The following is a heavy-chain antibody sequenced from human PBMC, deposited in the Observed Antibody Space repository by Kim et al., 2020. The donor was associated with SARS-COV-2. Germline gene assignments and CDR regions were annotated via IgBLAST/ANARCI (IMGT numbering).Heavy chain of an antibody. D-gene: IGHD4-4*01. V-gene: IGHV4-59*09. CDR3: ARGGRIYSNWARPPNWFDP. J-gene: IGHJ5*02. Sequence: SRVTISVDTSKNQFSRKLSSVTAADTAVYYCARGGRIYSNWARPPNWFDPWGQGTLVTVSS.